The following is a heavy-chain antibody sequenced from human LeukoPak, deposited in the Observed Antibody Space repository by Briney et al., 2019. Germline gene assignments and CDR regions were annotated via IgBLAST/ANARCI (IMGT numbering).Heavy chain of an antibody. V-gene: IGHV1-2*02. J-gene: IGHJ6*03. CDR2: INPNSGGT. CDR3: AREKLLTRSYYYYYMDV. Sequence: ASVKVSCKASGYTFTGYYMHWVRQAPGQGLEWMGWINPNSGGTNYAQKFQGRVTMTRDTSISTAYMELSRLRSDDTAVYYCAREKLLTRSYYYYYMDVWGKGTTVTVSS. D-gene: IGHD1-7*01. CDR1: GYTFTGYY.